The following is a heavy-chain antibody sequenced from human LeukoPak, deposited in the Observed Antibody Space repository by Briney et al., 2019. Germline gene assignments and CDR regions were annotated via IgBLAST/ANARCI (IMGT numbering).Heavy chain of an antibody. V-gene: IGHV5-51*01. CDR1: GYSFTSYW. J-gene: IGHJ5*02. D-gene: IGHD3-10*01. CDR3: ARQVLWFAETGWFDP. CDR2: IYPGDSDT. Sequence: GESLKISCKGSGYSFTSYWIGWVRQMPGKGLEWMGIIYPGDSDTRYSPSFQGQVTISADKSISTAYLQWSSLKASDTAIYYCARQVLWFAETGWFDPWGQGTLVTASS.